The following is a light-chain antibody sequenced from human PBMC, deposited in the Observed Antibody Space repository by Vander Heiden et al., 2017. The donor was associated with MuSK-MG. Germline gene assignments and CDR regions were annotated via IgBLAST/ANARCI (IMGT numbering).Light chain of an antibody. CDR2: AAS. CDR1: QSISNF. CDR3: QQCESTPYT. J-gene: IGKJ2*01. V-gene: IGKV1-39*01. Sequence: DIQMTQSPSSLSASVGDRVTITCRASQSISNFLNWYQQRPGKAPNLLIYAASSLQSGVPSRFGGSRSGTAFTLTISRLQPEDFGTYYCQQCESTPYTIGQGTKLEIK.